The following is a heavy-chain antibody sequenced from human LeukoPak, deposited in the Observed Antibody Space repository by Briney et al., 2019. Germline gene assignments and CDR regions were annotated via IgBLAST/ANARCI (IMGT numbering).Heavy chain of an antibody. CDR1: GFTFSNAW. J-gene: IGHJ4*02. V-gene: IGHV3-21*01. CDR3: TRAFGYGDYISDY. CDR2: ISTSGSYI. D-gene: IGHD4-17*01. Sequence: GGSLRLSCAASGFTFSNAWMNWVRQAPGKGLEWVSSISTSGSYIYYADSVKGRFTISRDNAKNSLYLQMDSLRAEDTAVYYCTRAFGYGDYISDYWGQGTLVTVSS.